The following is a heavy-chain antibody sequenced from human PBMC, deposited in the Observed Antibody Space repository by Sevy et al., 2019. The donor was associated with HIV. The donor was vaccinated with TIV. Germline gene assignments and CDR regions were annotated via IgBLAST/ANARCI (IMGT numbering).Heavy chain of an antibody. CDR1: GGSISSYY. CDR2: IYYSGST. D-gene: IGHD3-3*01. J-gene: IGHJ6*02. V-gene: IGHV4-59*08. CDR3: ARHISSSIFGVVAHYYYDGMDV. Sequence: SETLSLTCTVSGGSISSYYWSWIRQPPGKGLEWIGYIYYSGSTNYNPSLKSRVTISVDTSKNQFSLKLSSVTAADTAVYYCARHISSSIFGVVAHYYYDGMDVWGQGTTVTVSS.